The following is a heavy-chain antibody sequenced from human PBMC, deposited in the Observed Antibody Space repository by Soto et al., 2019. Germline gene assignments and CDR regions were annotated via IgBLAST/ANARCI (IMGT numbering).Heavy chain of an antibody. CDR2: IIPIFGTA. CDR1: GGTFSSYA. V-gene: IGHV1-69*01. Sequence: QVQLVQSGAEVKKPGSSVKVSCKASGGTFSSYAISWVRQAPGQGLEWMGGIIPIFGTANYAQKFQGRVTITADESTSTAYRELSSLRSEDTAVYYCARDRLEYDFWSGYNDYWGQGTLVTVSS. J-gene: IGHJ4*02. D-gene: IGHD3-3*01. CDR3: ARDRLEYDFWSGYNDY.